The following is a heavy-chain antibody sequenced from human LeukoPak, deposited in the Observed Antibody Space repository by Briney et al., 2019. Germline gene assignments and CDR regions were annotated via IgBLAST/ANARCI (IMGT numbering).Heavy chain of an antibody. V-gene: IGHV3-33*08. CDR1: GFTFSSYA. CDR3: ARDHNWNYVGLSYFDY. J-gene: IGHJ4*02. Sequence: TGGSLRLSCAASGFTFSSYAMHWVRKAPGKGLEWVAVIWYDGSNKYYTDSVKGRFTISRDNSKNTLYLQMNSLRAEDTAVYYCARDHNWNYVGLSYFDYWGQGTLVTVSS. CDR2: IWYDGSNK. D-gene: IGHD1-7*01.